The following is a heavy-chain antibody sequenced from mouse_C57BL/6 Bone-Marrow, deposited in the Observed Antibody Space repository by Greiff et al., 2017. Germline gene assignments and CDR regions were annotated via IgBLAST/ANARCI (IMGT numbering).Heavy chain of an antibody. CDR2: IWSGGST. CDR3: ASPLTCFAY. D-gene: IGHD1-3*01. J-gene: IGHJ3*01. Sequence: VMLVASGPGLVQPSQSLSITCTVSGFSLTSYGVHWVRQSPGTGLEWLGVIWSGGSTDYNAAFISRLSISKDNSKSQVFFKMNSLQADDTAIYYCASPLTCFAYWGQGTLVTVSA. CDR1: GFSLTSYG. V-gene: IGHV2-2*01.